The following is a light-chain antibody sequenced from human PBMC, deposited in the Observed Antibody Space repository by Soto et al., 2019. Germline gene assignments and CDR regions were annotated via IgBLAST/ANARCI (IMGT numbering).Light chain of an antibody. V-gene: IGKV3-20*01. J-gene: IGKJ4*01. CDR2: AAS. CDR3: QQYAESPRT. CDR1: QSVGRNY. Sequence: EIVLTQSPGTLSLSPGERATLSCRASQSVGRNYLAWYQQKPGQAPRLLIHAASSRATGIPDTFSGSGSETDFTLTISRLEPEDVAVYYCQQYAESPRTFGGGTKVEIK.